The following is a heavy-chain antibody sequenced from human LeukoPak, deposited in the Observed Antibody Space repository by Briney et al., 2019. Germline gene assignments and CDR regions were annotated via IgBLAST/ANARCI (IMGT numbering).Heavy chain of an antibody. D-gene: IGHD1-1*01. J-gene: IGHJ4*02. Sequence: GGSLRLSCAASGFTFSSFAVSWVRQAPGKGLEWVSSISGSGDAAYYADSVKGRFTISRDNSKNILYLQMNSLGAEDSAVYYCAAAPRPTTPPLPVDYWGQGTLVTVSS. V-gene: IGHV3-23*01. CDR2: ISGSGDAA. CDR3: AAAPRPTTPPLPVDY. CDR1: GFTFSSFA.